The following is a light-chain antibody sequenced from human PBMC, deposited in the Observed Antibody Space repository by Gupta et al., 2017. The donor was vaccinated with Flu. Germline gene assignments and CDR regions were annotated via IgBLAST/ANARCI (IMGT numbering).Light chain of an antibody. CDR1: QSVNSNY. Sequence: IVLTQSPGPLSLSQGERATLSCRASQSVNSNYLAWYQQKPGQAPRLLIYGASNRASGIPDRCRGSGSGTDFTLTISGLEPEDFAVYYCQQYGSSPIRFGQGTKMEIK. CDR2: GAS. V-gene: IGKV3-20*01. J-gene: IGKJ2*03. CDR3: QQYGSSPIR.